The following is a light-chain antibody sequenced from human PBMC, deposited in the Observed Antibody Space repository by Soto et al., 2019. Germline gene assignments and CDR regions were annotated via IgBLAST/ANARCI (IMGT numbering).Light chain of an antibody. Sequence: QSVLTQPASVSGSPGQSITISCTGTSSDVGSYNFVSWYQQHPGKAPKLLIYEGSERPSGVSNRFSGSKSGNKASLTISGLQAEDEADYYCCSYAGSSTWVFGGGTKLTVL. V-gene: IGLV2-23*01. CDR2: EGS. J-gene: IGLJ3*02. CDR1: SSDVGSYNF. CDR3: CSYAGSSTWV.